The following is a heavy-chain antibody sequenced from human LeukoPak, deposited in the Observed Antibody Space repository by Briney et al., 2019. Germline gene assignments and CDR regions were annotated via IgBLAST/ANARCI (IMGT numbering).Heavy chain of an antibody. D-gene: IGHD3-3*01. CDR1: GFTFSSYS. CDR3: AKAFGRVFEWSPLDY. CDR2: ISSSSRTI. J-gene: IGHJ4*02. V-gene: IGHV3-48*01. Sequence: GGSLRLSCAASGFTFSSYSMNWVRQAPGKGLEWVSYISSSSRTIYYADSVKGRFTISRDNSKNTLYLQMNSLRAEDTAVYYCAKAFGRVFEWSPLDYWGQGTLVTVSS.